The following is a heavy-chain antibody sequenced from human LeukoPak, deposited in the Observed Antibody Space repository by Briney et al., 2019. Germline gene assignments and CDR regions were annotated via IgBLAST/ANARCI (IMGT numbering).Heavy chain of an antibody. V-gene: IGHV4-59*12. Sequence: PSETLSLTCTVSGGSISSYYWSWIRQSPGKGLEWIGYMYYSGSTNYNPSLKSRVTISVDTSKNQFSLKLSSMTAADTAVYWCAGVLRVEMVVNYWGQGTLVTVSS. J-gene: IGHJ4*02. CDR2: MYYSGST. CDR3: AGVLRVEMVVNY. CDR1: GGSISSYY. D-gene: IGHD5-24*01.